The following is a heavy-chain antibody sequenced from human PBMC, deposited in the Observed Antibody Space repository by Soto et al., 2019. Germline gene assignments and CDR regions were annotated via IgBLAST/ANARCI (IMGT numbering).Heavy chain of an antibody. D-gene: IGHD3-10*01. Sequence: PGGSLRLSCAASGFTFSSYGMHWVRQAPGKGLEWVAVISYDGSNKYYADSVKGRFTISRDNSKNTLYLQMNSLRAEDTAVYYCAKDGVPGGRTLLNWFDPWGQGTLVTVSS. CDR2: ISYDGSNK. J-gene: IGHJ5*02. CDR1: GFTFSSYG. V-gene: IGHV3-30*18. CDR3: AKDGVPGGRTLLNWFDP.